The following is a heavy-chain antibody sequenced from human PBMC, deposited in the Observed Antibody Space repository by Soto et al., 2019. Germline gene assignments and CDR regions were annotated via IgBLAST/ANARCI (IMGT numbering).Heavy chain of an antibody. Sequence: SETLSLTCTVSGGSISSGGYYWSWIRQHPGKGLEWIVYIYYSGSTNYNPSLKSRVTISVDTSKNQFSLKLSSVTAADTAVYYCARAYYYDSSGPPYYYYGMDVWGQGTTVTVSS. V-gene: IGHV4-61*08. J-gene: IGHJ6*02. CDR3: ARAYYYDSSGPPYYYYGMDV. CDR2: IYYSGST. D-gene: IGHD3-22*01. CDR1: GGSISSGGYY.